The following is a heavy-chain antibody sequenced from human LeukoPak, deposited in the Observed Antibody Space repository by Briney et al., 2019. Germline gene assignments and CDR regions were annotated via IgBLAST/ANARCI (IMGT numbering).Heavy chain of an antibody. Sequence: PSETLSLTCTVSGGSISSYYWSWIRQPPGKGLEWIGYIYYSGSTNYNPSLKSRVTISVDTSKNQFSLKLSSVTAADTAVYYCARNVLGYSSGWYPADAFDIWGQETMVTVSS. CDR3: ARNVLGYSSGWYPADAFDI. CDR1: GGSISSYY. D-gene: IGHD6-19*01. CDR2: IYYSGST. J-gene: IGHJ3*02. V-gene: IGHV4-59*01.